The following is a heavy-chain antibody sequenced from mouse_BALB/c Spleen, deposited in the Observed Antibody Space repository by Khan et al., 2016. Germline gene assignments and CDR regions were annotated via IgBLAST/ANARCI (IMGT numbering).Heavy chain of an antibody. CDR3: TINWDEEDD. J-gene: IGHJ3*01. CDR2: ISYSGST. Sequence: EVQLQESGPGLVKPSQSLSLTCTVTGYSITSDYAWNWIRQFPGTKLEWMGYISYSGSTSYNPSLKSRISITRDTSKNKFFLQLNSVTTEATATHYSTINWDEEDDWGQGTLVTVSA. D-gene: IGHD4-1*02. V-gene: IGHV3-2*02. CDR1: GYSITSDYA.